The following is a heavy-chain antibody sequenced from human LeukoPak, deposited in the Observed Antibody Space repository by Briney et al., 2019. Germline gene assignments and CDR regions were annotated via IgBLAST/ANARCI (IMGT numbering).Heavy chain of an antibody. D-gene: IGHD2-15*01. V-gene: IGHV4-34*01. CDR2: INHSGST. CDR1: GGSFSGYY. CDR3: ARAEVAGSTGPFDY. J-gene: IGHJ4*02. Sequence: SETPSLTCAVYGGSFSGYYWSWIRQPPGKGLEWIGEINHSGSTNYNPSLKSRVTISVDTSKNQFSLKLSSVTAADTAVYYCARAEVAGSTGPFDYWGQGTLVTVSS.